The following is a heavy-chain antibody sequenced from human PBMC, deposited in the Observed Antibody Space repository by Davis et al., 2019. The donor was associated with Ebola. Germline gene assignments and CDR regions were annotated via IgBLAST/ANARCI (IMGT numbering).Heavy chain of an antibody. J-gene: IGHJ5*02. D-gene: IGHD2-2*02. Sequence: PGGSLRLSCAASGFTFSSYWIHWVRQGPGKGLVWVSRINGDGKSTSYADSVKGRFTISRDNARNSLYLQMNSLRGEDTAFYYCAKGRTIPLALDLWGQGTLVTVSS. V-gene: IGHV3-74*01. CDR2: INGDGKST. CDR1: GFTFSSYW. CDR3: AKGRTIPLALDL.